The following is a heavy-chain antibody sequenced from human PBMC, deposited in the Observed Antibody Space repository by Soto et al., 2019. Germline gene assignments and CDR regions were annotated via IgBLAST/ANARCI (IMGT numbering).Heavy chain of an antibody. CDR1: GDSINSSPW. Sequence: QVQLRESGPGLVKPSGTLSLTCAVSGDSINSSPWWNWVRQPPGKGLEWIGQISHSGSTNYNPSLTSRVTISVEKSKNLFSLKVTSVTAADTAVYYCAARHCRSGPRTDTRLDYWCKGTLVTVSS. V-gene: IGHV4-4*02. D-gene: IGHD3-3*02. CDR3: AARHCRSGPRTDTRLDY. CDR2: ISHSGST. J-gene: IGHJ4*02.